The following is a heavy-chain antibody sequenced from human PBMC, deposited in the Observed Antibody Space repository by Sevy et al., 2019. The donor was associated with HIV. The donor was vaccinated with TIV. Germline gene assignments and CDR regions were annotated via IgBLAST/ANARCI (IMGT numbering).Heavy chain of an antibody. D-gene: IGHD2-2*02. J-gene: IGHJ4*02. V-gene: IGHV3-53*01. CDR1: GFTVSSYY. Sequence: GGSLRLSCATSGFTVSSYYMSWVRQAPGKGLEWVSLIYSGGNTYYADSVKGRFTISRDNSKNTLYLQMNSLRAEDTAVYYCARGLFDTSSYWGQGTLVTVSS. CDR3: ARGLFDTSSY. CDR2: IYSGGNT.